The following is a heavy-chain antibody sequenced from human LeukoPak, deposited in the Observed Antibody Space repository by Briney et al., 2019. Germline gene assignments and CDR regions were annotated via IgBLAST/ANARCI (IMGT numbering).Heavy chain of an antibody. Sequence: PSETLSLTCAVYGGSFSGYYWSWIRQPPGKGLEWIGEINHSGSTNYNPSLKSRVTISVDTSKNQFSLKLSSVTAADTAVYYCARQTVVPAAVVYYYYYYMDVWGKGTTVTVSS. J-gene: IGHJ6*03. CDR2: INHSGST. D-gene: IGHD2-2*01. V-gene: IGHV4-34*01. CDR3: ARQTVVPAAVVYYYYYYMDV. CDR1: GGSFSGYY.